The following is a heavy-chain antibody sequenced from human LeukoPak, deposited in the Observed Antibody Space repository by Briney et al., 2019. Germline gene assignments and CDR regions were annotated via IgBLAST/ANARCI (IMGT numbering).Heavy chain of an antibody. J-gene: IGHJ4*02. CDR3: ATDFNWAWIY. D-gene: IGHD7-27*01. Sequence: GGSLRLSCVASGFRFSTYGMHWVRQAPGKGLEWVSFARHEEIDKYYAQSVKGRFTISRDDSRNTQYLQMNNLRSEDTAIYYCATDFNWAWIYWGQGTLVTVSS. V-gene: IGHV3-30*02. CDR2: ARHEEIDK. CDR1: GFRFSTYG.